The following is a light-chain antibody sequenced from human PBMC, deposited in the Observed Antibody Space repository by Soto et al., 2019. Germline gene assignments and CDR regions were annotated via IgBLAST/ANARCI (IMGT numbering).Light chain of an antibody. CDR3: KQYNSYFSWW. V-gene: IGKV1-5*03. Sequence: DIQMTQSPSTLSASVGDRVTITCRASQSISSWLAWYQQKPGKAPKLLIYKASSLESGIPSRFSGSASGTAFTHANSRLEPDDFETYYCKQYNSYFSWWFGQGTKVEVK. CDR1: QSISSW. J-gene: IGKJ1*01. CDR2: KAS.